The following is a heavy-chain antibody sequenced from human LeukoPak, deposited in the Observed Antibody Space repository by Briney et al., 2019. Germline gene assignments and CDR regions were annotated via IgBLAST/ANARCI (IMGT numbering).Heavy chain of an antibody. CDR3: AREGGIYSYGYGRFDY. CDR1: GFSFSSYW. CDR2: IKEDGSDK. Sequence: GGSLRLSCAASGFSFSSYWMSWVRQAPGKGLEWVANIKEDGSDKYYVDSVKGRFTISRDNAKNSLYLQMNSLGAEDTAVYYCAREGGIYSYGYGRFDYWGQGTPVTVSS. D-gene: IGHD5-18*01. V-gene: IGHV3-7*01. J-gene: IGHJ4*02.